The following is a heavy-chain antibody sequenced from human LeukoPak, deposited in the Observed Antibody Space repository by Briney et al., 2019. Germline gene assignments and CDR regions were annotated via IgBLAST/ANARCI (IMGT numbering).Heavy chain of an antibody. CDR2: INPNSGGA. Sequence: ASVKVSCKASGYTFTGYYMHWVRQAPGQGLEWMGWINPNSGGANYAQKFQGRVTMTRDTSISTAYMELSRLRSDDTAVYYCARGWSGSYYSHYYYYMDVWGKGTTVTVSS. V-gene: IGHV1-2*02. CDR3: ARGWSGSYYSHYYYYMDV. D-gene: IGHD1-26*01. CDR1: GYTFTGYY. J-gene: IGHJ6*03.